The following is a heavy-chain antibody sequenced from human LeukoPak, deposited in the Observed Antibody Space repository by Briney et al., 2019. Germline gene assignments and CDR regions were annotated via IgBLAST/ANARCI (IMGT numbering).Heavy chain of an antibody. CDR2: IRYDGSNK. CDR1: GFTFSSYG. V-gene: IGHV3-30*02. Sequence: PGRSLRLSCAASGFTFSSYGMHWVRQAPGKGLEWVAFIRYDGSNKYYAGSVKGRFTISRDNSKNTLYLQMNSLRAEDTAVYSCAKDLVDIVATIDHYFDYWGQGTLVTVSS. J-gene: IGHJ4*02. D-gene: IGHD5-12*01. CDR3: AKDLVDIVATIDHYFDY.